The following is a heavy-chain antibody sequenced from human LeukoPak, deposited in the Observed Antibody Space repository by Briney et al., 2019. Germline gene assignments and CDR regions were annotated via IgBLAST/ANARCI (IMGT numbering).Heavy chain of an antibody. J-gene: IGHJ6*02. CDR2: ISYDGSNK. CDR3: ARDDRYCSSTSCYAYSPYYYYGMDV. Sequence: GGSLRLSCAASGFTFSSYAMHWVRQAPGKGLEWVAVISYDGSNKYYADSVKGGFTISRDNSKNTLYLQMNSRRAEDTAVYYCARDDRYCSSTSCYAYSPYYYYGMDVWGQGTTVTVSS. D-gene: IGHD2-2*01. V-gene: IGHV3-30-3*01. CDR1: GFTFSSYA.